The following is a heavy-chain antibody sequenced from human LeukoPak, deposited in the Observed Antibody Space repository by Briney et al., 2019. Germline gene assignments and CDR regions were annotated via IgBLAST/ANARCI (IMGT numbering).Heavy chain of an antibody. V-gene: IGHV4-4*02. Sequence: SGTLSLTCAVSGVSISSSNWWSWVRQPPGKGLEWVGEIYHSGSTNYNPSLKSRVTISVDKSKNQFSLKLSSVTAADTAVYYCARGSGLVAAAGVFDYWGQGTLVTVSS. D-gene: IGHD6-13*01. CDR2: IYHSGST. CDR1: GVSISSSNW. J-gene: IGHJ4*02. CDR3: ARGSGLVAAAGVFDY.